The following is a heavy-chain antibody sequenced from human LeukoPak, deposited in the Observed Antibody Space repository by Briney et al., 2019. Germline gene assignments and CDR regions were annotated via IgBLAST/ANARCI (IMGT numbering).Heavy chain of an antibody. CDR3: ARDVWFGELYRSGWFDP. CDR2: ISAYNGNT. Sequence: ASVKVSCKASAYTFTNYGISWVRQAPGQGLEWMGWISAYNGNTNYAQKFQGRVTITADESTSTAYMELSSLRSEDTAVYYCARDVWFGELYRSGWFDPWGQGTLVTVSS. CDR1: AYTFTNYG. D-gene: IGHD3-10*01. J-gene: IGHJ5*02. V-gene: IGHV1-18*01.